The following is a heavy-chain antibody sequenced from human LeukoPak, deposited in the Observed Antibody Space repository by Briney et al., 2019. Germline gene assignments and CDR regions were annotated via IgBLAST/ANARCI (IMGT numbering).Heavy chain of an antibody. J-gene: IGHJ4*02. CDR2: IYTSGST. CDR3: ARENPFIAAAVWVN. Sequence: SETLSLTCTVSGGSISSYYWSWIRQPAGKGLEWIGRIYTSGSTNYNPSLKSRVTMPVDTSKNQFSLKLSSVTAADTAAYYCARENPFIAAAVWVNWGQGTLVTVSS. V-gene: IGHV4-4*07. D-gene: IGHD6-13*01. CDR1: GGSISSYY.